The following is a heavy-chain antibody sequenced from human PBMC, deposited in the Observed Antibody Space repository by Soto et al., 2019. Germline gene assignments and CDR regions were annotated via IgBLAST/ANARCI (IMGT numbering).Heavy chain of an antibody. CDR1: GFTFSSYG. V-gene: IGHV3-33*01. CDR3: ARDAYSSSWYPWFDP. Sequence: QPGGSLRLSCAASGFTFSSYGMHWVRQAPGKGLEWVAVIWYDGSNKYYADSVKGRFTISRDNSKNTLYLQMNSLRAEDTAVYYCARDAYSSSWYPWFDPWGQGTLVTVSS. J-gene: IGHJ5*02. CDR2: IWYDGSNK. D-gene: IGHD6-13*01.